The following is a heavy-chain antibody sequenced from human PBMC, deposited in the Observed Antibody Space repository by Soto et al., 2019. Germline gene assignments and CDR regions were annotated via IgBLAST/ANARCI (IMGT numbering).Heavy chain of an antibody. CDR1: GFTSSSYS. D-gene: IGHD2-2*01. CDR2: ISSSSSYI. CDR3: ARDLSVVPDAMLEY. Sequence: GGSLILSCAASGFTSSSYSMNWVRQAPGKGLEWVSSISSSSSYIYYADSVKGRFTISRDNAKNSLYLQMKSPRDEDKAEYYWARDLSVVPDAMLEYWGQGTRVSVSS. V-gene: IGHV3-21*04. J-gene: IGHJ4*02.